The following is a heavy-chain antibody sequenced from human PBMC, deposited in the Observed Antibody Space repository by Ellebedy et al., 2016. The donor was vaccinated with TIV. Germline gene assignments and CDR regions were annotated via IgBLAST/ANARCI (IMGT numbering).Heavy chain of an antibody. V-gene: IGHV3-30*14. Sequence: LSLSCAASGFTFSSYAMHWVRQAPGKGLEWVAVISYDGSNKYYADSVKGRFTVSRDNSKNTLSLEMNSLRAEDTAVYYCATDSSGYNDWGQGTLVTVSP. CDR1: GFTFSSYA. CDR3: ATDSSGYND. J-gene: IGHJ4*02. CDR2: ISYDGSNK. D-gene: IGHD3-22*01.